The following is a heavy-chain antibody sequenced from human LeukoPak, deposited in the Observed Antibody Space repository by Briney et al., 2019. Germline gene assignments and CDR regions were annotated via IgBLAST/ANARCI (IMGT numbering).Heavy chain of an antibody. V-gene: IGHV3-48*03. CDR1: GFTFSSYE. D-gene: IGHD3-10*01. CDR3: ASGSGSYYTRHLLDY. J-gene: IGHJ4*02. Sequence: GRSLRLSCAASGFTFSSYEMNWVRQAPGKGLEWVSYISGSGSTIYYADSVKGRFTISRDNAKNSLYLQMNSLRAEDTAVYYCASGSGSYYTRHLLDYWGQGTLVTVSS. CDR2: ISGSGSTI.